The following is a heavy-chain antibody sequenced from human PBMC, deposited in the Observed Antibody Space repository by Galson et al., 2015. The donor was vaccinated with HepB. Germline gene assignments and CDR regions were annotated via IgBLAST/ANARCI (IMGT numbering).Heavy chain of an antibody. CDR1: GFTFSSYA. CDR2: ISGSGGST. CDR3: ARGPIAVAGINEQHPFDI. D-gene: IGHD6-19*01. Sequence: SLRLSCAASGFTFSSYAMSWVRQAPGKGLEWVSAISGSGGSTYYADSVKGRFTISRDNSKNTLYLQMNSLRAEDTAVYYCARGPIAVAGINEQHPFDIWGQGTMVTVSS. V-gene: IGHV3-23*01. J-gene: IGHJ3*02.